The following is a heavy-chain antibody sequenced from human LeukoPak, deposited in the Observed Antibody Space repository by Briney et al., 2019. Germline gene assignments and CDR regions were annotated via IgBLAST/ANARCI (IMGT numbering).Heavy chain of an antibody. D-gene: IGHD3-22*01. Sequence: SETLSLTCNVSGSSIRGYYWSWIRQPPGKGLDWIGYVYDSGNTNYNPSLRSRVTISVDTSKDQFSLKLSSVTAADTAVYYCARGDSHLHSSGYYYYWGQGTLVTVSS. CDR3: ARGDSHLHSSGYYYY. J-gene: IGHJ4*02. CDR2: VYDSGNT. V-gene: IGHV4-59*01. CDR1: GSSIRGYY.